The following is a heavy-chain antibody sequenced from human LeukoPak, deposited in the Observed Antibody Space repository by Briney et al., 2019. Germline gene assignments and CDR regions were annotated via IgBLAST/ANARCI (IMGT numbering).Heavy chain of an antibody. J-gene: IGHJ4*02. CDR1: GGSISNDNYY. V-gene: IGHV4-30-4*08. Sequence: PSQTLSLTCTVSGGSISNDNYYWSWIRQPPGRGLEWIGYIYYSGDTYYDPSLKSRVIMSVDTSKNQFSLMLRSVTAADTAVYYCARATPRGVATITGYLDYWGQGTLVTVSP. CDR3: ARATPRGVATITGYLDY. D-gene: IGHD5-12*01. CDR2: IYYSGDT.